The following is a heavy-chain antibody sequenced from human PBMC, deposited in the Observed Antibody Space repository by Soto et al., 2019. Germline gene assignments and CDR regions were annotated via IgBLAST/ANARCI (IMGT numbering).Heavy chain of an antibody. CDR2: ISAYNGNT. D-gene: IGHD3-10*01. J-gene: IGHJ6*02. CDR1: GYTFTSYG. V-gene: IGHV1-18*01. CDR3: ARDMPTDYYGSGSYRLDYGMDV. Sequence: ASVKVSCKASGYTFTSYGISWVRQAPGQGLEWMGWISAYNGNTNYAQKLQGRVTMTTDTSTSTAYMELRSLRSDDTAVYYCARDMPTDYYGSGSYRLDYGMDVWGQGTTVTVSS.